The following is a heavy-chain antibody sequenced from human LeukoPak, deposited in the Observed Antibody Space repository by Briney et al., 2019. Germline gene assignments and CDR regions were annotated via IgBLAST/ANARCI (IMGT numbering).Heavy chain of an antibody. Sequence: GESLKISCKGSGYSFTSYWIGWVRQMPGKGLEWMGIIYPGDSDTRYSPSFQGQVTISADKSISTAYLQWSSLKASDTAMYYCARSGLRFLEWFPGDAFDIWGQGTMVTVSS. J-gene: IGHJ3*02. CDR3: ARSGLRFLEWFPGDAFDI. CDR1: GYSFTSYW. V-gene: IGHV5-51*01. CDR2: IYPGDSDT. D-gene: IGHD3-3*01.